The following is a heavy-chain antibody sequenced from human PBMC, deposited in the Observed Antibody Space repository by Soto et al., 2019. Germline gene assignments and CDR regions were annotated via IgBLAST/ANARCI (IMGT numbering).Heavy chain of an antibody. CDR2: IYYSGST. Sequence: PSETLSLTCTVSGGSISSYYWSWIRQPPGKGLEWIGYIYYSGSTNYNPSLKSRVTISVDTSKNQFSLKLSSVTAADTAVYYCERVHPGYSSGWYPGYFQHWGQGTLVTVSS. CDR1: GGSISSYY. J-gene: IGHJ1*01. D-gene: IGHD6-19*01. CDR3: ERVHPGYSSGWYPGYFQH. V-gene: IGHV4-59*01.